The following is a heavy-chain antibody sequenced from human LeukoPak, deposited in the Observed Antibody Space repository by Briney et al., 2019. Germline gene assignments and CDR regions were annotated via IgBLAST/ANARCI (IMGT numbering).Heavy chain of an antibody. D-gene: IGHD3-16*01. J-gene: IGHJ5*02. CDR2: INPNSGGT. CDR1: RYTFTGYY. V-gene: IGHV1-2*02. CDR3: ARDAYDYVWGRNWFDP. Sequence: VASVKVSCKASRYTFTGYYMHWVRQAPGQGLEWMGWINPNSGGTNYAQKFQGRVTMTRDTSISTAYMELSRLRSDDTAVYYCARDAYDYVWGRNWFDPWGQGTLVTVSS.